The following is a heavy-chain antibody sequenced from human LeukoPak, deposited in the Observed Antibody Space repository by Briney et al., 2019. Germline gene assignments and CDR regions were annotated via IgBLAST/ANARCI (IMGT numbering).Heavy chain of an antibody. D-gene: IGHD2-21*02. CDR3: ARDGDLSGGDCYVYYYYYGMDV. Sequence: ASVKVPCKASGYXFTGYYIHWVRQAPGQGLEWMGWINPNSGGTNYAQKFQGRVTMTRDTSISTAYMELSRLRSDDTAVYYCARDGDLSGGDCYVYYYYYGMDVWGQGTTVTVSS. V-gene: IGHV1-2*02. CDR1: GYXFTGYY. CDR2: INPNSGGT. J-gene: IGHJ6*02.